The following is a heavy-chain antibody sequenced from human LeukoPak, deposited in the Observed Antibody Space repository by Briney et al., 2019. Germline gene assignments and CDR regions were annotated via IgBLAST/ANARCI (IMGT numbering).Heavy chain of an antibody. CDR2: ISGSGGST. D-gene: IGHD3-22*01. CDR1: GFTFSSYA. J-gene: IGHJ4*02. Sequence: GGSLRRSCAASGFTFSSYAMSWVRQAPGKGLEWVSAISGSGGSTYYADSVKGRFTISRDNSKNTLYLQMNSLRAEDTAVYYCATMVTSPTYYYDSSGYEDYWGQGTLVTVSS. CDR3: ATMVTSPTYYYDSSGYEDY. V-gene: IGHV3-23*01.